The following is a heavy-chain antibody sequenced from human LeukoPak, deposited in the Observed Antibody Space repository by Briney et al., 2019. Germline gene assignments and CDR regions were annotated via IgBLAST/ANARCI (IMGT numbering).Heavy chain of an antibody. CDR3: ARSYSYGYVYFAH. Sequence: GALRLSCAASGFNLNSNYMHWVRQAPGKGLEWVSVIYSGGNTYYADSVKGRFTTFRDNSKNTLYLHMNSLRAEDTGLYYCARSYSYGYVYFAHWVQGALGTVSS. CDR2: IYSGGNT. CDR1: GFNLNSNY. J-gene: IGHJ4*02. D-gene: IGHD5-18*01. V-gene: IGHV3-66*01.